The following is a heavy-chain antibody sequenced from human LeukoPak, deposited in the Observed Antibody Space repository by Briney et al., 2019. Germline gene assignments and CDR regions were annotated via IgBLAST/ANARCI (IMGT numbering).Heavy chain of an antibody. V-gene: IGHV3-7*01. CDR3: ARIYYFGDNNWRYFDN. J-gene: IGHJ4*02. Sequence: GGSLRVSCAASGFTFNSYWMSWVRQAPGKGLEWVANIDPDGSEKQYGDSVKGRFTTSRDNAKNSLYLQMNSLRAEDTAIYYCARIYYFGDNNWRYFDNWGQGTLVTVSS. CDR1: GFTFNSYW. CDR2: IDPDGSEK. D-gene: IGHD3-10*01.